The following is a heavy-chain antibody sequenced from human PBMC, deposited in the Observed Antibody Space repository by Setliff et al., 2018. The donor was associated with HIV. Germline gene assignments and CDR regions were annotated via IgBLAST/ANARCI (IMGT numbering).Heavy chain of an antibody. CDR2: VKSKSDGGTT. D-gene: IGHD3-9*01. CDR1: GFTFTNAW. Sequence: NPGGSLRLSCEASGFTFTNAWMSWVRQAPGKGLEWIGRVKSKSDGGTTSYAAPVKDRFTVSRDDSRNTLYLQMNNLKTEDTATYFCAGHYYDPLTGYYVWFFDVWGRGTLVTVSS. V-gene: IGHV3-15*05. CDR3: AGHYYDPLTGYYVWFFDV. J-gene: IGHJ2*01.